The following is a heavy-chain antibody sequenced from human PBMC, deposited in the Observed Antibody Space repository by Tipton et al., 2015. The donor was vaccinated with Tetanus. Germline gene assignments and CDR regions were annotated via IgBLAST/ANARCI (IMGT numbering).Heavy chain of an antibody. CDR1: GGSISSGGYY. Sequence: TLSLTCTVSGGSISSGGYYWSWIRQHPGKGLEWIGYIYYSGSTYYNPSLKSRVTISVDTTKNQFSLKLSSVTAADTAVYYCAGGDSSGYCYVGGNDAFDIWGQGTVVTVSS. V-gene: IGHV4-31*03. D-gene: IGHD3-22*01. CDR3: AGGDSSGYCYVGGNDAFDI. CDR2: IYYSGST. J-gene: IGHJ3*02.